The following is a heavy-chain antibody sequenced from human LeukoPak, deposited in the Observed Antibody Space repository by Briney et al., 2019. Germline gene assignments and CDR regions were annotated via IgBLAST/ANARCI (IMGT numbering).Heavy chain of an antibody. D-gene: IGHD2-15*01. J-gene: IGHJ5*02. Sequence: GASVKVSCKASGYTFNSHGISWVRQAPGQGLEWMGWINPNSGGTNYAQKFQGRVTMTRDTSISTAYMELSRLRSDDTAVYYCARVVYCSGGSCYFNWFDPWGQGTLVTVSS. CDR1: GYTFNSHG. CDR3: ARVVYCSGGSCYFNWFDP. V-gene: IGHV1-2*02. CDR2: INPNSGGT.